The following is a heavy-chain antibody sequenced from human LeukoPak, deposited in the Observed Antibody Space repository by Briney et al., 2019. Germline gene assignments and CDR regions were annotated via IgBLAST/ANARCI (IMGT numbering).Heavy chain of an antibody. CDR1: GYFISSGYY. V-gene: IGHV4-38-2*02. CDR3: ARVRSISLGTLIWELDFDY. CDR2: SYHSGRT. J-gene: IGHJ4*02. D-gene: IGHD1-7*01. Sequence: PSETLSLTCTVSGYFISSGYYWGWIRPPPGKGLEWIGNSYHSGRTYYNPSLKSRVTISVDTSKNQFSLKMSSVTAADTAVYYCARVRSISLGTLIWELDFDYWGRGTLVTVSS.